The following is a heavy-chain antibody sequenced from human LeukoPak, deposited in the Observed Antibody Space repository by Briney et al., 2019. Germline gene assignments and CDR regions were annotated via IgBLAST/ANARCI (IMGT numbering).Heavy chain of an antibody. CDR3: ARERYSGSYPVFDY. Sequence: PGGSLRLSCAASGFTFSSYEMNWVRQAPGKGLEWVSSISSSSSYIYYADSVKGRFTISRDNAKNSLYLQMNILRAEDTAVYYCARERYSGSYPVFDYWGQGTLVTVSS. V-gene: IGHV3-21*01. J-gene: IGHJ4*02. D-gene: IGHD1-26*01. CDR2: ISSSSSYI. CDR1: GFTFSSYE.